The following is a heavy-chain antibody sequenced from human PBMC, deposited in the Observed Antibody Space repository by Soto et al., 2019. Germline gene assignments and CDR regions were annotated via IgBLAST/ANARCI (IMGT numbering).Heavy chain of an antibody. Sequence: ASVKVSCTASGYTFTIYGISWVRQAPGQGLEWMGWINACNGNTKYSQKFQGRVTITRDTSASTAYMELSSLRSEDTAVYYCASLYGSGSRPTYWGQGTLVTVSS. CDR2: INACNGNT. CDR3: ASLYGSGSRPTY. D-gene: IGHD3-10*01. V-gene: IGHV1-18*01. J-gene: IGHJ4*02. CDR1: GYTFTIYG.